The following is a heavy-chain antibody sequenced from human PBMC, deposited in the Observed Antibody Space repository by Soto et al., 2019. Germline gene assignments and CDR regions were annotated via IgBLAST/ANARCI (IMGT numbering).Heavy chain of an antibody. CDR1: GFTFSSDW. CDR2: IKQDGREK. CDR3: AREFCGYSYGFDY. Sequence: GGSLRLSCTVSGFTFSSDWMSWVRQAPGEGLEGVANIKQDGREKYYVDSVKGRFTISRDNAKNSLYLQMNSLRAEDTAVYYCAREFCGYSYGFDYWGQGTLVTVSS. J-gene: IGHJ4*02. D-gene: IGHD5-18*01. V-gene: IGHV3-7*01.